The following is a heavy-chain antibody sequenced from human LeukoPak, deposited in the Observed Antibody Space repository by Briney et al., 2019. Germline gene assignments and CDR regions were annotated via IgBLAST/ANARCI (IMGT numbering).Heavy chain of an antibody. CDR3: AKANWLSNADAVW. J-gene: IGHJ4*02. Sequence: GGSLRLSCAASGFAFTKYAMSWVRRAPARGLEWVSSINGGGERFYADSVKGRFTLSRDDSRNTVYLQLNNLRVEDTAVYYCAKANWLSNADAVWWGQGTLVTVSS. V-gene: IGHV3-23*01. CDR2: INGGGER. CDR1: GFAFTKYA. D-gene: IGHD1-1*01.